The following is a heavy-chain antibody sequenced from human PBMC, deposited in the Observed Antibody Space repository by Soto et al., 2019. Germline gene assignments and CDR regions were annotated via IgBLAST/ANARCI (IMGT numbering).Heavy chain of an antibody. Sequence: EVQLLESGGGLVQPGGSLRLSCAASGFTFSSYVMSWVRQAPGKGLEWVSGISGSGGSTNYAYYADSVKGRFTISRDNSKNTLYLQMNTLRADDTAVYYCAKKSSGGTDYWGQGILVTVSS. CDR1: GFTFSSYV. J-gene: IGHJ4*02. D-gene: IGHD3-16*01. CDR2: ISGSGGSTNYA. CDR3: AKKSSGGTDY. V-gene: IGHV3-23*01.